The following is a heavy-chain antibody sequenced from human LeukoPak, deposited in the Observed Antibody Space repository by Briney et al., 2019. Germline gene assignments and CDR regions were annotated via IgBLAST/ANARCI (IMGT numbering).Heavy chain of an antibody. J-gene: IGHJ6*02. CDR3: ARDSNPVYYYGLDV. Sequence: GGSLRLSCAASGFTFSSYWMSWVRQAPGKGLEWVANIKQDGSEKYYVNSVKGRFTISRDNAKNSLYLQMNSLRVEDTAVYYCARDSNPVYYYGLDVWGQGTTVTVSS. D-gene: IGHD4-11*01. V-gene: IGHV3-7*01. CDR2: IKQDGSEK. CDR1: GFTFSSYW.